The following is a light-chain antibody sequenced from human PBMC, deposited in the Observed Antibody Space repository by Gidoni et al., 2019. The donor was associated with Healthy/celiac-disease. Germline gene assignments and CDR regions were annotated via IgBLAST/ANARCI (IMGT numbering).Light chain of an antibody. V-gene: IGKV3-15*01. CDR2: GAS. Sequence: EIVMTQSPATLSVSPGERATLSCRASQTVSNNLAWYQQKPGHAPKLLIYGASTRATGIPARFSGSGSGTDFTLTISSLQSEDFAVYYCQQYDNWPWTFGQGTKVEIK. CDR1: QTVSNN. J-gene: IGKJ1*01. CDR3: QQYDNWPWT.